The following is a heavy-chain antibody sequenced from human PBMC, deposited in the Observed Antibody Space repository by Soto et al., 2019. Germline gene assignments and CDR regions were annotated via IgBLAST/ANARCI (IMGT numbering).Heavy chain of an antibody. CDR2: ISSSSSTI. Sequence: EVQLVESGGGLGQPGGSLRLSCAASGFTFSSYSMNWVRQAPGKGLEWVSYISSSSSTIYYADSVKGRFTISGDNAKNALYLQGICLRAEDTAVYYCARDRGADFDYWGQGTLVTVSS. J-gene: IGHJ4*02. D-gene: IGHD3-10*01. CDR1: GFTFSSYS. V-gene: IGHV3-48*01. CDR3: ARDRGADFDY.